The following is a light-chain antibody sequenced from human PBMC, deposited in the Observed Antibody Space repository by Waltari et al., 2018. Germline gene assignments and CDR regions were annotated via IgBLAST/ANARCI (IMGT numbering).Light chain of an antibody. J-gene: IGLJ2*01. Sequence: QSALTQPASVSGSPGQSITISCTGTSSDVGSYNLVSWYQQHPGKAPKLMIYGGSKRPAGVSKRFSGSKSGNTASLRISGLQAEDEADYYCCSYAGSSTFEVFGGGTKLTVL. CDR2: GGS. V-gene: IGLV2-23*03. CDR1: SSDVGSYNL. CDR3: CSYAGSSTFEV.